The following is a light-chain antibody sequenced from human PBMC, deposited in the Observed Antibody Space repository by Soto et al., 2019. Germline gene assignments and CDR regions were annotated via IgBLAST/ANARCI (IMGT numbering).Light chain of an antibody. CDR1: QSVSSSY. CDR3: QQYGSSGYT. V-gene: IGKV3-20*01. J-gene: IGKJ2*01. Sequence: EIVLTQSPATLSLSPGERATLSCRASQSVSSSYFAWYQQKPGQAPRLLIYGASSRATGIPDRFSGSGSGTDFTLTISRLEPEDFAVYYCQQYGSSGYTFGQGTKLEIK. CDR2: GAS.